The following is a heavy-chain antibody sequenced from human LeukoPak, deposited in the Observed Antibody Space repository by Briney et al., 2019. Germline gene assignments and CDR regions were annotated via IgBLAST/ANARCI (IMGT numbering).Heavy chain of an antibody. CDR1: GGSISSYY. D-gene: IGHD3-16*02. CDR3: ARDLSGVLDWFDP. CDR2: IYTSGST. V-gene: IGHV4-4*07. Sequence: SETLSLTCTVSGGSISSYYWSWIRQPAGKGLEWIGRIYTSGSTNYNPSLKSRVTISVDKSKNEFSLKLSSVTAADTAVYYCARDLSGVLDWFDPWGQGTLVTVSS. J-gene: IGHJ5*02.